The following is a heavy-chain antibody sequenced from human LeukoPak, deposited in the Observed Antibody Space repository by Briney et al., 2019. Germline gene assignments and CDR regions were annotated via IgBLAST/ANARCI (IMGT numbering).Heavy chain of an antibody. CDR1: GYSFTSYW. J-gene: IGHJ5*02. CDR3: ARPRKTGSSSYLDGFWFDP. Sequence: GESLKISCKGSGYSFTSYWIGWVRQMPGKGLEWMGIIYPGDSDTRYSPSFQGQVTISADKSISTAYLQWSSLKASDTAMYYCARPRKTGSSSYLDGFWFDPWGQGTLVTVSS. V-gene: IGHV5-51*01. D-gene: IGHD3-22*01. CDR2: IYPGDSDT.